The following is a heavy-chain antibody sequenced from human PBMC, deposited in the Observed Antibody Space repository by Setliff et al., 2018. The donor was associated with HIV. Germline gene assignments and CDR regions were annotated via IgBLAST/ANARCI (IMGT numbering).Heavy chain of an antibody. V-gene: IGHV2-70*11. CDR1: GFSLTTSGMC. CDR3: SRTWGVVVAATTRHRYYYCGMDV. CDR2: IDWDDNK. J-gene: IGHJ6*02. D-gene: IGHD2-15*01. Sequence: ESGPTLVNPTQTLTLTCTFSGFSLTTSGMCVSWIRQPPGKALEWLARIDWDDNKYYTTSLKTRLTISKDTSKNQVVLTMTKMDPVDTATYYCSRTWGVVVAATTRHRYYYCGMDVWGQGTTVTVSS.